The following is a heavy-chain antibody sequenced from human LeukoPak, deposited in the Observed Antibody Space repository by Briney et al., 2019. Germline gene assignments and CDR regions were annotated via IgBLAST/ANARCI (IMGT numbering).Heavy chain of an antibody. Sequence: GGSLRLSCAASGFTVSDNYMSWVRQAPGKGLEWVSVMYSGGDTYYANSVKGGFTFSRYISKNTLYLQMNGLRVEDTAMYYCARDAPQVPAAGVLASWGQGTLVIVSS. V-gene: IGHV3-53*01. CDR2: MYSGGDT. D-gene: IGHD6-13*01. CDR1: GFTVSDNY. CDR3: ARDAPQVPAAGVLAS. J-gene: IGHJ5*02.